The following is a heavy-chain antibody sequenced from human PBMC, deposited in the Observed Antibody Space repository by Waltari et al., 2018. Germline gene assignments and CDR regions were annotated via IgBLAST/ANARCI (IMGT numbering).Heavy chain of an antibody. J-gene: IGHJ3*02. CDR1: GDSIRSGRFY. Sequence: QVQLQESGPGLVKPSQTLSLTCSVSGDSIRSGRFYWSWIRQPAGKGREWLGRVDVNGNTEYGPSLRSRVNSSIDASRNQVSLNMISVTAADTAVYYCARVEVPDPGHAFDIWGQGTVVTVSS. V-gene: IGHV4-61*02. CDR2: VDVNGNT. D-gene: IGHD1-1*01. CDR3: ARVEVPDPGHAFDI.